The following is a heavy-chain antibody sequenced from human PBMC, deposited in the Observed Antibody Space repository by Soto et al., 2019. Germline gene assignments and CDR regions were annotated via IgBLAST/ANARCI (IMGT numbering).Heavy chain of an antibody. CDR3: ARSYPNTIFGVVPSRGLDV. CDR1: GVSISSNY. J-gene: IGHJ6*02. Sequence: SETLSLTCIVSGVSISSNYWSWIRQPPGKGLEWIGYIHYTGSSNFHPSLENRVIISVDTSKNQFSLKLSSVTAADTAVYYCARSYPNTIFGVVPSRGLDVWGQGTTVTVSS. D-gene: IGHD3-3*01. V-gene: IGHV4-59*01. CDR2: IHYTGSS.